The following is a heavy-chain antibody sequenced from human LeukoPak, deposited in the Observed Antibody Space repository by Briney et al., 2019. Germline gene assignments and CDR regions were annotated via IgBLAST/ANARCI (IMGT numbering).Heavy chain of an antibody. V-gene: IGHV3-21*06. CDR2: ISSLSSYI. CDR1: GFTFSSHG. D-gene: IGHD3-3*01. J-gene: IGHJ6*02. Sequence: GGSLRLSCAASGFTFSSHGMNWVRQAPGKGLEWVSPISSLSSYIYYAGSVKGRFTISRDNAKNSLYLQMNSLRAEDTAVYYCTKVNNDLNGMDVWGQGTTVTVSS. CDR3: TKVNNDLNGMDV.